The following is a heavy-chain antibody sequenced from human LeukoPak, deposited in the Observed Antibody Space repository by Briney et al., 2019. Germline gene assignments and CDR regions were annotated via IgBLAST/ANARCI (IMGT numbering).Heavy chain of an antibody. V-gene: IGHV4-59*01. CDR3: ARGVVATILCDY. J-gene: IGHJ4*02. CDR1: GGSISSYY. CDR2: IYYSGST. Sequence: SETLSLTCTVSGGSISSYYWSWIRQPPGKGLEWIGYIYYSGSTNYNPSLKSRVTISVDTSKNQFSLKLSSVTAADTAVYYCARGVVATILCDYWGQGTLVTVSS. D-gene: IGHD5-12*01.